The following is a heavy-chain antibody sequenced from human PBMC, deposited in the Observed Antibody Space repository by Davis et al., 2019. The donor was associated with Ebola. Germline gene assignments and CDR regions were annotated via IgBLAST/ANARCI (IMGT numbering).Heavy chain of an antibody. J-gene: IGHJ5*01. D-gene: IGHD3-3*01. Sequence: ASVKVSCKTSGYTFTSYGIIWVRQAPGQGLEWMGWISGYNGHTKYRQDLQHRVTMTTDTSTTTVHMELRSLKSDETAVYYCARGLFGGFDSWGQGTRVTVSS. CDR3: ARGLFGGFDS. CDR1: GYTFTSYG. CDR2: ISGYNGHT. V-gene: IGHV1-18*04.